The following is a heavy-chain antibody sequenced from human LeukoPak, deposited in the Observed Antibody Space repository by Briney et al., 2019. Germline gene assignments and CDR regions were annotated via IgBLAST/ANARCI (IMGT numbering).Heavy chain of an antibody. D-gene: IGHD5-24*01. CDR1: GYSISSGYY. CDR3: AGVEMAYDY. Sequence: SETLSLTCTASGYSISSGYYWGWIRQPPGKGLEWIGYIYYSGSTNYNPSLKSRVTISVDTSKNQFSLKLSSVTAADTAVYYCAGVEMAYDYWGQGTLVTVSS. CDR2: IYYSGST. J-gene: IGHJ4*02. V-gene: IGHV4-38-2*02.